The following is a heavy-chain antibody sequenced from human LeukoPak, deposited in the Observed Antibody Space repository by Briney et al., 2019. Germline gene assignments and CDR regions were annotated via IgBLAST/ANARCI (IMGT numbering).Heavy chain of an antibody. CDR3: ARLRGQDSTRVNWFDP. CDR2: IYYSGST. CDR1: GGSISSNSYY. J-gene: IGHJ5*02. Sequence: SETLSLTCAVSGGSISSNSYYWGWIRQPPGKGLEWIGSIYYSGSTYYNPSLKSRVTISVDTSKNQFSLKLSSVTAADTAVYYCARLRGQDSTRVNWFDPWGQGTLVTVSS. V-gene: IGHV4-39*07.